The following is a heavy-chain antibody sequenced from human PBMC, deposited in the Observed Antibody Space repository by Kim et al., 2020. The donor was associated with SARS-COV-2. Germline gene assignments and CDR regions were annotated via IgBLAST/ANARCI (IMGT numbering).Heavy chain of an antibody. CDR2: ISSSSSYI. CDR3: ARAPDYYYGMDV. Sequence: GGSLRLSCAASGFTFSSYSMNWVRQAPGKGLEWVSSISSSSSYIYYADSVKGRFTISRDNAKNSLYLQMNSLRAEDTAVYYCARAPDYYYGMDVWGQGTTVTVSS. J-gene: IGHJ6*02. CDR1: GFTFSSYS. V-gene: IGHV3-21*01.